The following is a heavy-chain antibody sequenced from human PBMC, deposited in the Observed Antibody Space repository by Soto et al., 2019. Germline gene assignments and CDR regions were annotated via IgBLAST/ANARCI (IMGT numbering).Heavy chain of an antibody. J-gene: IGHJ4*02. V-gene: IGHV4-39*01. CDR1: GGSVSNSNYY. Sequence: SETLSLTCTVSGGSVSNSNYYWGWIRQSPGKGLEWIGSVYYRGRSYSKSSVKSRVTISVDTSKNQFSLNLNPVTASDTAVYYCVSQRTSVLTQAYFDYWGPGALVTVSS. D-gene: IGHD2-8*01. CDR2: VYYRGRS. CDR3: VSQRTSVLTQAYFDY.